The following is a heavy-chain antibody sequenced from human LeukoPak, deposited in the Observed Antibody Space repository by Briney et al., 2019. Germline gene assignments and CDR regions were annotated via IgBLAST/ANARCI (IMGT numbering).Heavy chain of an antibody. CDR1: GGSVSSGSYY. D-gene: IGHD3-10*01. CDR3: ATSVSYGSGVTNWFDP. CDR2: IYYSGST. J-gene: IGHJ5*02. V-gene: IGHV4-61*01. Sequence: SETLSLTCTVSGGSVSSGSYYWSRIRQPPGKGLEWIGYIYYSGSTNYNPSLKSRVTISVDTSKNQFSLKLSSVTAADTAVYYCATSVSYGSGVTNWFDPWGQGTLVTVSS.